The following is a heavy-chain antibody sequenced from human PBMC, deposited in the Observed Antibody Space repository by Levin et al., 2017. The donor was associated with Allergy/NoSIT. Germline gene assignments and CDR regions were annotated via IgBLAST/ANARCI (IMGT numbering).Heavy chain of an antibody. CDR2: FDPEDGET. CDR3: ATDLWVGATNSGWFDP. CDR1: GYTLTELS. Sequence: ASVKVSCKVSGYTLTELSMHWVRQAPGKGLEWMGGFDPEDGETIYAQKFQGRVTMTEDTSTDTAYMELSSLRSEDTAVYYCATDLWVGATNSGWFDPWGQGTLVTVSS. J-gene: IGHJ5*02. D-gene: IGHD1-26*01. V-gene: IGHV1-24*01.